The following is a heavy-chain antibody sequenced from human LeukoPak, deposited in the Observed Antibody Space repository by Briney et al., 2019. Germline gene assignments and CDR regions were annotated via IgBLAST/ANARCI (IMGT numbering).Heavy chain of an antibody. Sequence: GGSLSLSCAASGFTFSSYAMSWARQAPGKGPEWVSAISSSSGSTYYADSVKGRFTISRDNSKNTLYLQMNSLRAEDTAVYYCAKDLLGYCSSTSCQSSNFDYSGQGTLVTVSS. D-gene: IGHD2-2*01. CDR1: GFTFSSYA. J-gene: IGHJ4*02. CDR3: AKDLLGYCSSTSCQSSNFDY. V-gene: IGHV3-23*01. CDR2: ISSSSGST.